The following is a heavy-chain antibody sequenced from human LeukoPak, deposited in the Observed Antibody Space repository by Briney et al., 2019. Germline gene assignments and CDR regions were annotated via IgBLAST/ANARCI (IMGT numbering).Heavy chain of an antibody. CDR1: GDSIDSYY. V-gene: IGHV4-59*12. Sequence: PSETLSLTCTVSGDSIDSYYWSWIRQPPGKGLEWIGYIYYRGTTSYNPFLKSRVTISVDTPKTQFSLTLNSVTAADPAVYYCARLPRYGGYDHFDYWGQGILVIVPS. J-gene: IGHJ4*02. CDR3: ARLPRYGGYDHFDY. CDR2: IYYRGTT. D-gene: IGHD5-12*01.